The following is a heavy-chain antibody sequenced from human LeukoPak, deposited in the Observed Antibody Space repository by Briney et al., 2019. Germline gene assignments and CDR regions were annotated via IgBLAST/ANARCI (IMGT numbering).Heavy chain of an antibody. D-gene: IGHD2/OR15-2a*01. CDR3: ASDESIHAFDI. Sequence: GGSLRLSCAASGFTFSSYSMNWVRQAPGKGLEWVSSISSSSSYIYYADSVKGRFTIFRDNAKNSLYLQMNSLRAEDTAVYYCASDESIHAFDIWGQGTMVTVSS. CDR2: ISSSSSYI. J-gene: IGHJ3*02. V-gene: IGHV3-21*01. CDR1: GFTFSSYS.